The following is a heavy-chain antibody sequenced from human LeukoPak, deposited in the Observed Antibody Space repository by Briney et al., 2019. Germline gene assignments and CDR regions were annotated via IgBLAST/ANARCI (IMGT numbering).Heavy chain of an antibody. Sequence: GECLKISFKGSGYSFTSYWIGWVRQMPGKGLEWMGIIYPGDSDTRYSPSFQGQVTISADKSISTAYLQWSSLKASDTAMYYCARLYYYDSSGYYFYFDYWGQGTMVTVPS. V-gene: IGHV5-51*01. CDR3: ARLYYYDSSGYYFYFDY. J-gene: IGHJ4*03. CDR1: GYSFTSYW. CDR2: IYPGDSDT. D-gene: IGHD3-22*01.